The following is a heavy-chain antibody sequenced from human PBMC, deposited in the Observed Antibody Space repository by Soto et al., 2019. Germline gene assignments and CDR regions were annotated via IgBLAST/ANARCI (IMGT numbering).Heavy chain of an antibody. Sequence: ASVKVSCKASGYTFTGYYMHWVRQAPGQGLEWMGWINPNSGGTNYAQKFQGWVTMTRDTSISTAYMELSRLRSDDTAVYYCARGYSSSWYLLDYWGQGTLVTVSS. D-gene: IGHD6-13*01. CDR1: GYTFTGYY. V-gene: IGHV1-2*04. J-gene: IGHJ4*02. CDR2: INPNSGGT. CDR3: ARGYSSSWYLLDY.